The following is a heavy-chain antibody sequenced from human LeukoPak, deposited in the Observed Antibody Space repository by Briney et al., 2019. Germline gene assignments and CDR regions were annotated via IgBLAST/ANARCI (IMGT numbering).Heavy chain of an antibody. V-gene: IGHV4-59*08. J-gene: IGHJ5*02. CDR3: ARPAMVRGVTSWFDP. CDR2: IYYSGST. D-gene: IGHD3-10*01. CDR1: GGSISSYY. Sequence: SETLSLTCTVSGGSISSYYWSWIRQPPGKGLEWIGYIYYSGSTYYNPSLKSRVTISVDTSKNQFSLKLSSVTAADTAVYYCARPAMVRGVTSWFDPWGQGTLVTVSS.